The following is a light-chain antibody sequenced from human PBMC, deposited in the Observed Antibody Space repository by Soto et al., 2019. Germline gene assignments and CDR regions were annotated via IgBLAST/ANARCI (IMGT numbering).Light chain of an antibody. V-gene: IGKV1-39*01. CDR3: QQSYTSALT. Sequence: IQMTQSPSSLSASVGDRVSVTCRASQSISTFLNWYQQRPGEAPKLLIYAASSLQSGVPSRFSGSGAGAEFTLSIGSLQPVDFSTYYWQQSYTSALTFGKGTKVEVK. J-gene: IGKJ1*01. CDR1: QSISTF. CDR2: AAS.